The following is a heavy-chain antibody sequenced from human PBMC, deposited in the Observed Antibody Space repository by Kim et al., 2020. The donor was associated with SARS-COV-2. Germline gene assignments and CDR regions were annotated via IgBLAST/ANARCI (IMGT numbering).Heavy chain of an antibody. V-gene: IGHV4-59*01. CDR3: ARAWIQLWYDY. J-gene: IGHJ4*02. D-gene: IGHD5-18*01. Sequence: NYTPSLKSRVTISVDTSKNQFSLKLSYVTAADTAVYYCARAWIQLWYDYWGQGTLVTVSS.